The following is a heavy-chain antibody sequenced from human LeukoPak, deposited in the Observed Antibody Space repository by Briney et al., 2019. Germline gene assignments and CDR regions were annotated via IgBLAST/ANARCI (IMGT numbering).Heavy chain of an antibody. CDR3: ASGDYYGSGSFDY. V-gene: IGHV4-34*01. D-gene: IGHD3-10*01. Sequence: SETLSLTCAVSGGSFSGYYWTWIRQPPGKGLEWIGEINHSGSANYNPSLKTRVTISVDESKNQFSLKLSSVTAADTAVYYCASGDYYGSGSFDYWGQGTLVTVSS. J-gene: IGHJ4*02. CDR1: GGSFSGYY. CDR2: INHSGSA.